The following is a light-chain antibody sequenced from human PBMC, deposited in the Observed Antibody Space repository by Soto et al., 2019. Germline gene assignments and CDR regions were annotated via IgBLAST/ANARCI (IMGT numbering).Light chain of an antibody. CDR2: EVS. V-gene: IGLV2-14*01. CDR1: SNDVGAYNY. Sequence: QSALTQPACVSGSPGQSITISCTGTSNDVGAYNYVSWYQQHPGKAPKLMISEVSNRPSGISNRFSGSKSGNTASLTISGLQAEDEADYYCNSYTTTSTWVFGGGTKLTVL. CDR3: NSYTTTSTWV. J-gene: IGLJ3*02.